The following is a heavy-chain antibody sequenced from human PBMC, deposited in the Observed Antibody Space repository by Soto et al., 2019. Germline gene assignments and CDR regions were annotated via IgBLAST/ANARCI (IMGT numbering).Heavy chain of an antibody. J-gene: IGHJ5*02. D-gene: IGHD6-13*01. CDR1: GVSISSYY. Sequence: ETLSLTCTVSGVSISSYYWSWIRQPPGKGLEWIGYIYYSGSTNYNPSLKSRVTISVDTSKNQFYLKLSSVTAADTAVYYCARLAAGIGVGWFDPWGQGTLVTVSS. V-gene: IGHV4-59*01. CDR2: IYYSGST. CDR3: ARLAAGIGVGWFDP.